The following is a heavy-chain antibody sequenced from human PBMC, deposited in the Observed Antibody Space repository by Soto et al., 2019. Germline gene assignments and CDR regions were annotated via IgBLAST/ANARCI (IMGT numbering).Heavy chain of an antibody. CDR3: ARVSGDYGDKCIDY. J-gene: IGHJ4*02. CDR1: GYTFTIYG. V-gene: IGHV1-18*01. CDR2: ISAYNGNT. D-gene: IGHD4-17*01. Sequence: ASVKVSCKASGYTFTIYGISWVRQAPGQGLEWMGWISAYNGNTNYAQKLQGRVTMTTDTSTSTAYMELRSLRSDDTAVYYCARVSGDYGDKCIDYWGQGTLVTVSS.